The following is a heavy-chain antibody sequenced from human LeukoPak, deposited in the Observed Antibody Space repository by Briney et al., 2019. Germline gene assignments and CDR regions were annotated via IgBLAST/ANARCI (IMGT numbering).Heavy chain of an antibody. CDR2: IYSGGST. Sequence: PGGSLRLSCAASEFSVGSNYMTWVRQAPGKGLEWVSLIYSGGSTYYADSVKGRFTISRDNSKNTLYLQMNSLRAEDTAVYYCARQDRYRYYYDSSGHISHWGQGTLVTVSS. CDR1: EFSVGSNY. D-gene: IGHD3-22*01. J-gene: IGHJ1*01. CDR3: ARQDRYRYYYDSSGHISH. V-gene: IGHV3-66*04.